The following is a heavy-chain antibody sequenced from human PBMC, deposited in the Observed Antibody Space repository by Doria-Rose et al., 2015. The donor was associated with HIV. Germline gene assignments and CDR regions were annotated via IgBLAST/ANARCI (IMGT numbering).Heavy chain of an antibody. Sequence: VQLVQSGGGLAKPGGSLRLSCAASGFTFSRYSMNWVRQGPGKGLGWVSSISSSSEYIYYVDSVQGRFTISRDNAKNSVYLQMNSLRTEDTAVYYCARDHYDSGGYYSDWGQGTLVTVSS. CDR2: ISSSSEYI. CDR3: ARDHYDSGGYYSD. CDR1: GFTFSRYS. J-gene: IGHJ4*02. D-gene: IGHD3-22*01. V-gene: IGHV3-21*03.